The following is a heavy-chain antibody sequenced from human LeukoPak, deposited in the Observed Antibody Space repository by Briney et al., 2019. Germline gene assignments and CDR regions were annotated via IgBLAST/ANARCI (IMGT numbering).Heavy chain of an antibody. D-gene: IGHD3-16*01. J-gene: IGHJ6*02. V-gene: IGHV3-7*01. CDR3: ARDGGIIRFGGQDV. CDR1: GFTFSNYA. Sequence: GGSLRLSCAASGFTFSNYAMSWVRQAPGKGLEWVANMNRDGSEKNYVDSMKGRITISRDNAKNSLYLQMNSLRVEDTAVYYCARDGGIIRFGGQDVWGQGTTVTVS. CDR2: MNRDGSEK.